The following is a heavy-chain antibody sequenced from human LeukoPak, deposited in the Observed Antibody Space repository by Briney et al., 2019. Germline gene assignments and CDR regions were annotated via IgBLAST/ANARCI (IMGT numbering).Heavy chain of an antibody. CDR1: GYSFTSYW. V-gene: IGHV5-51*01. D-gene: IGHD6-13*01. Sequence: GESLKISCKGSGYSFTSYWIGWVRQMPGKGLEWMGIICPGDSDTRYSPSFQGQVTISADKSISTAYLQWSSLKASDTAMYYCARHVIAAAGDYYYYYGMDVWGQGTTVTVSS. CDR2: ICPGDSDT. J-gene: IGHJ6*02. CDR3: ARHVIAAAGDYYYYYGMDV.